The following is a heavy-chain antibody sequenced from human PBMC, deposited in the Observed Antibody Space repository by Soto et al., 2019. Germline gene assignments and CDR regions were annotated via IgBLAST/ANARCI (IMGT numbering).Heavy chain of an antibody. D-gene: IGHD3-3*01. CDR2: MNPNSGNT. CDR3: ARRNDFWSGYSYGMDV. J-gene: IGHJ6*02. CDR1: GYTFTSYD. Sequence: QVQLVQSGAEVKNPGASVKVSCKASGYTFTSYDINWVRQATGQGLEWMGWMNPNSGNTGYAQKFQGRVTMTRNTSISTAYMELSSLRSEDTAVYYCARRNDFWSGYSYGMDVWGQGTTVTVSS. V-gene: IGHV1-8*01.